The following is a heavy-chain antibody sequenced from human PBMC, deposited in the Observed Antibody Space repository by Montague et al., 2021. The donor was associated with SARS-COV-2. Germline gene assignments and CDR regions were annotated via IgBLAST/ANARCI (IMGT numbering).Heavy chain of an antibody. CDR1: GGSISSYY. V-gene: IGHV4-59*12. CDR3: ARGRGLYYESSGGLYYMDV. J-gene: IGHJ6*03. D-gene: IGHD3-22*01. CDR2: IYNNEST. Sequence: SETLSLTCTVSGGSISSYYWSWIRQPPGKGLQWIGYIYNNESTNYNPSLKGRVTISVDRSKNQFSLRLRSVTAADTAVYYCARGRGLYYESSGGLYYMDVWGEGTTVTVSS.